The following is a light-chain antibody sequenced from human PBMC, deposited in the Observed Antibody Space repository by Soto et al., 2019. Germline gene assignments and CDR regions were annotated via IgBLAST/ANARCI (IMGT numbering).Light chain of an antibody. Sequence: QSVLTQPRSVSGSPGQSVTISYTGSSSDVGGYNYVSWYQQHPGKAPKLIIYDVTKRPSGVPDRFSGSKSGNTASLTISGLQAEDEADYHCCSYAGSGAFVFGAWTKVTVL. J-gene: IGLJ1*01. V-gene: IGLV2-11*01. CDR3: CSYAGSGAFV. CDR2: DVT. CDR1: SSDVGGYNY.